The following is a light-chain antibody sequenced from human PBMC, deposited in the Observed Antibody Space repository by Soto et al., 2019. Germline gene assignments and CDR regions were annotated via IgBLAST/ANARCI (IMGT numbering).Light chain of an antibody. Sequence: EIVLTQSPGTLSLSPGERATLSCRASQSVSSSYLAWYQQKPGQAPRVLIYGASSRATGIPDRCSGSGSGTDFTLTISRLEPEDFAVYYCQQYGSSPPNTFGQGTKLEIK. V-gene: IGKV3-20*01. CDR3: QQYGSSPPNT. CDR2: GAS. CDR1: QSVSSSY. J-gene: IGKJ2*01.